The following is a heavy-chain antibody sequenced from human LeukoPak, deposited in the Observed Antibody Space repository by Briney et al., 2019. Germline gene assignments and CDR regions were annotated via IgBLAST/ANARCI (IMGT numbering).Heavy chain of an antibody. J-gene: IGHJ4*02. CDR3: ARGEHYGDFFDY. CDR1: GFTFSSYE. Sequence: GGSLRLSCAASGFTFSSYEMNWVRQAPGKGLEWVSYISSSGSTIYYADSVKGRFTISRDNAKNSLYLQMNSLRAEDTAVYFCARGEHYGDFFDYWGQGTLVTVSS. CDR2: ISSSGSTI. D-gene: IGHD4-17*01. V-gene: IGHV3-48*03.